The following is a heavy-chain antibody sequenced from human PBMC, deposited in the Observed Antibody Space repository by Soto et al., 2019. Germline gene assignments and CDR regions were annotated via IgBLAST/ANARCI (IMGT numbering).Heavy chain of an antibody. Sequence: GGSLRLCCAASGFTFSSYWMRWVRQAPGKGLVWVSRINSDGSSTSYADSVKGRFTISRDNAKNTLYLQMNSLRAEDTAVYYCARVLTIRRPMDVWGQGTTVTVSS. CDR2: INSDGSST. V-gene: IGHV3-74*01. CDR3: ARVLTIRRPMDV. D-gene: IGHD1-1*01. CDR1: GFTFSSYW. J-gene: IGHJ6*02.